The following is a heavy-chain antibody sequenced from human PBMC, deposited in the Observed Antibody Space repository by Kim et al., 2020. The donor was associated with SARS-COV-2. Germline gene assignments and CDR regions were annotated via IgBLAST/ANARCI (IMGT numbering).Heavy chain of an antibody. D-gene: IGHD6-13*01. CDR3: TVWGRQLVGVPTFDY. V-gene: IGHV4-4*07. Sequence: PSLKSRVTMSVDTSKNQFSLKLSSVTAADTAVYYCTVWGRQLVGVPTFDYWGQGTLVTVSS. J-gene: IGHJ4*02.